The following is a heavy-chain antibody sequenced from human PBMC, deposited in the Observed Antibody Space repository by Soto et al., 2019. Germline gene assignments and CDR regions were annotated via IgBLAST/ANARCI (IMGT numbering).Heavy chain of an antibody. Sequence: LRLSCAASGFTFSSYAMSWVRQAPGKGLEWVSAISGSGVNTNYADSVKGRFTISRDNSKNTLYLQMNSLRVEDTAVYYCAKDLARYCSSTSCYGGGPTGTASDYWGQGTLVTVSS. V-gene: IGHV3-23*01. J-gene: IGHJ4*02. CDR3: AKDLARYCSSTSCYGGGPTGTASDY. CDR2: ISGSGVNT. D-gene: IGHD2-2*01. CDR1: GFTFSSYA.